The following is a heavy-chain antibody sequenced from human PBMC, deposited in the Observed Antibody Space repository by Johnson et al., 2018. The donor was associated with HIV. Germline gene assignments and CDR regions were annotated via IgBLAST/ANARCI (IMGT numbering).Heavy chain of an antibody. CDR1: GFTVSSNY. Sequence: VQLVESGGGLIQPGGSLRLSCAASGFTVSSNYMSWVRQAPGKGLEWVSVIYSGGSKYYADSVKGRFTISRDNSKNTLYLQMNSLRAEDTAVYYCARLQSSGYWSFDAFEIWGEGTMVIVSS. J-gene: IGHJ3*02. CDR3: ARLQSSGYWSFDAFEI. CDR2: IYSGGSK. D-gene: IGHD3-22*01. V-gene: IGHV3-66*03.